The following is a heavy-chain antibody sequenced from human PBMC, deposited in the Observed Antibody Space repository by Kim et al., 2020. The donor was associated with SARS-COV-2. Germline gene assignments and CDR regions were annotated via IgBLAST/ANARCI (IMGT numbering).Heavy chain of an antibody. V-gene: IGHV4-59*08. J-gene: IGHJ2*01. D-gene: IGHD6-6*01. CDR3: ARHGFGGSSSWYFDL. Sequence: PSLKNRVTISVDTSKNQFSLKLSSVTAADTAVYYCARHGFGGSSSWYFDLWGRGTLVTVSS.